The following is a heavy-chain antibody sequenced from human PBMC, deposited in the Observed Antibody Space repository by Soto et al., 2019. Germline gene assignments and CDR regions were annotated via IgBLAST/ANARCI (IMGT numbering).Heavy chain of an antibody. CDR3: ARVGLRRSSQH. Sequence: QVQLQQWGAGLLKPSETLSLTCAVYGGSFSGYYWSWIRQPPGKGLEWIGEINHSGRTNYNPSLKSRVTISVDTSKNQFSLKLSSVTAADTAVYYCARVGLRRSSQHWGQGTLVTVSS. CDR1: GGSFSGYY. V-gene: IGHV4-34*01. D-gene: IGHD4-17*01. CDR2: INHSGRT. J-gene: IGHJ1*01.